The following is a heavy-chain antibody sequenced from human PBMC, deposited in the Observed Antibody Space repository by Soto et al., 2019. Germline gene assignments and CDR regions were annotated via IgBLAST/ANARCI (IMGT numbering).Heavy chain of an antibody. J-gene: IGHJ4*02. CDR2: ISGSGGST. D-gene: IGHD2-15*01. CDR1: GFTFSSYA. V-gene: IGHV3-23*01. Sequence: GGSLRLSCAASGFTFSSYAISWVRQAPGKGLEWVSAISGSGGSTYYADSVKGRFTISRDNSKNTLYLQMNSLRAEDTAVYYCAKELGCSGGSCYSIPAFDYWGQGTLVTVSS. CDR3: AKELGCSGGSCYSIPAFDY.